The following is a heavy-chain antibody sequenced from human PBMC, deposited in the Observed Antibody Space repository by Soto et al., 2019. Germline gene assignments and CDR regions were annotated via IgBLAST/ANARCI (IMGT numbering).Heavy chain of an antibody. J-gene: IGHJ5*02. CDR3: AKDPAYPGTANWGDR. CDR1: GFNFNTFA. V-gene: IGHV3-23*01. Sequence: PWGSLRLSCAASGFNFNTFALSWIRQAPGKGLEWVSHISISGGIRDYADSVRGRFTISRDNSKNVLFLQMNSLRADDTATYYCAKDPAYPGTANWGDRWGQGTMVTVSS. D-gene: IGHD5-18*01. CDR2: ISISGGIR.